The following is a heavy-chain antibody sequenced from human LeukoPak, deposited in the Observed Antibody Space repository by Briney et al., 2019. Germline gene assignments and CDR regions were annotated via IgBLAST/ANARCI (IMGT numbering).Heavy chain of an antibody. CDR1: GYTFTSYG. J-gene: IGHJ4*02. D-gene: IGHD4-17*01. Sequence: ASVKVSCKASGYTFTSYGISWVRQAPGQGLEGMGWISTYNGNTNYAQKLQGRVTMTTDTSTSTAYMELRSLRSDDTAVYYCARTPPGPTVTTCGYWGQGTLVTVSS. V-gene: IGHV1-18*01. CDR2: ISTYNGNT. CDR3: ARTPPGPTVTTCGY.